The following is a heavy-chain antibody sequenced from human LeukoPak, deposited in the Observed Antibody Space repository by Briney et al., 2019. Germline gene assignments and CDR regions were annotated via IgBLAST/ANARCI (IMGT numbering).Heavy chain of an antibody. V-gene: IGHV4-34*01. Sequence: SETLSLTCAVSGGSFSGYYWSWIRQPPGKGLEWIGEINHSGSTNYNPSLKSRVTISVDTSKNQFSLKLSSVTGADTAVYYCAGGYFGYWGQGTLVTVSS. CDR1: GGSFSGYY. CDR2: INHSGST. J-gene: IGHJ4*02. CDR3: AGGYFGY. D-gene: IGHD3-10*01.